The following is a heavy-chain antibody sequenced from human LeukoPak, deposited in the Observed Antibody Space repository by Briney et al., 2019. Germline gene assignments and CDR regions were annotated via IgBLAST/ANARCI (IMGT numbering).Heavy chain of an antibody. Sequence: GSLRLSCEGSGLSFSSYAMSWVRQAPGKGLEWVSGISGNGPKTSYADSVKGRLTISRDNSKNTLYLQMNSQRVDDTAAYYCAKLYYDYVWGSYRYYFFDSWGQGTLVTVSS. CDR2: ISGNGPKT. CDR1: GLSFSSYA. J-gene: IGHJ4*02. D-gene: IGHD3-16*02. V-gene: IGHV3-23*01. CDR3: AKLYYDYVWGSYRYYFFDS.